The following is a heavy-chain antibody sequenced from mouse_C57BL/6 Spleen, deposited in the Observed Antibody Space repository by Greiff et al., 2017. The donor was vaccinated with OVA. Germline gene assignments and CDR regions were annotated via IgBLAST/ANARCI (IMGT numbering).Heavy chain of an antibody. CDR3: ARWGTTVVATGDYFDY. V-gene: IGHV5-6*01. D-gene: IGHD1-1*01. Sequence: EVQGVESGGDLVKPGGSLKLSCAASGFTFSSYGMSWVRQTPDKRLEWVATISSGGSYTYYPDSVKGRFTISRDNAKNTLYLQMSSLKSEDTAMYYCARWGTTVVATGDYFDYWGQGTTLTVSS. CDR2: ISSGGSYT. CDR1: GFTFSSYG. J-gene: IGHJ2*01.